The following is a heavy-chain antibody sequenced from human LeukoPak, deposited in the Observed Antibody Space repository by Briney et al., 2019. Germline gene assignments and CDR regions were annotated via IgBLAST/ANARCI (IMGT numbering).Heavy chain of an antibody. CDR3: ATSYYDILTGYRPLAY. D-gene: IGHD3-9*01. CDR2: FDPENGET. Sequence: ASVKVSCKASGYTFTSNAMNWVRQAPGKGLEWMGGFDPENGETIYAQKFQGRVTMTEDTSTDTAYMELSSLRSEDTAVYYCATSYYDILTGYRPLAYWGQGTLVTVSS. CDR1: GYTFTSNA. J-gene: IGHJ4*02. V-gene: IGHV1-24*01.